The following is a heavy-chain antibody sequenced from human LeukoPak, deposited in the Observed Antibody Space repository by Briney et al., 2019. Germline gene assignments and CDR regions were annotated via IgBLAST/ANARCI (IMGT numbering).Heavy chain of an antibody. J-gene: IGHJ4*02. CDR2: INHSGST. Sequence: TASETLSLTCAVYGASFSGYYWSWLRQPPGKGLEWIGEINHSGSTNYNPSLKSRVTISVDTSKNQFSLKLSSVTAADTAVYYCARSPGGLALYFDYWGQGTLVTVSS. CDR1: GASFSGYY. V-gene: IGHV4-34*01. D-gene: IGHD6-19*01. CDR3: ARSPGGLALYFDY.